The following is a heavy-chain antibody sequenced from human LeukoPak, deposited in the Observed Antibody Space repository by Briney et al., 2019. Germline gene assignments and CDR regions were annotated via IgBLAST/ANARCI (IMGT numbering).Heavy chain of an antibody. D-gene: IGHD6-13*01. J-gene: IGHJ4*02. Sequence: SETLSLTCTVSGGSISSSSYYWGWIRQPPGKGLEWIGSIYYSGSTYYNPSLKSRVTISVDTSKNQFSLKLSSVTAADTAVYYCASLLRDIGGSSAAEGYWGQGTLVTVSS. V-gene: IGHV4-39*01. CDR2: IYYSGST. CDR3: ASLLRDIGGSSAAEGY. CDR1: GGSISSSSYY.